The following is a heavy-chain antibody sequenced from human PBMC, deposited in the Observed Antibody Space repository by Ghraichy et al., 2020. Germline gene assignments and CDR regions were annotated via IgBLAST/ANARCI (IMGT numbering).Heavy chain of an antibody. CDR3: AKRGGSGWYYFDY. J-gene: IGHJ4*02. V-gene: IGHV3-23*01. CDR2: ISGSGGTT. Sequence: GALRLSCAASGFTFSSYAMSWVRQAPGKGLEWVSAISGSGGTTYYADSVKGRFTISRDNSKSTLYLQMNSLRAEDTAVYYCAKRGGSGWYYFDYWGQGTLVTGSS. D-gene: IGHD6-19*01. CDR1: GFTFSSYA.